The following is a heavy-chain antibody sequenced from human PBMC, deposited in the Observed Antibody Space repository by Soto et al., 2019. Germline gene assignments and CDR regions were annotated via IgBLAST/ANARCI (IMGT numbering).Heavy chain of an antibody. Sequence: QVQLVQSGAEVKKPGSSVKVSCKASGGTFSSYAISWVRQAPGRGLEWMGGIIPIFGTANYAQKFQGRVTITADESTSTAYMELSSLRSEDTAVYYCARDRYCGGDCYEYYFDYWGQGTLVTVSS. J-gene: IGHJ4*02. CDR3: ARDRYCGGDCYEYYFDY. CDR1: GGTFSSYA. CDR2: IIPIFGTA. V-gene: IGHV1-69*01. D-gene: IGHD2-21*02.